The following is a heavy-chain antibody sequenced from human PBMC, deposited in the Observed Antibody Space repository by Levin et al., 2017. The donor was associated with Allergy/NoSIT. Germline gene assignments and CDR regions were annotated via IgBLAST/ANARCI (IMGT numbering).Heavy chain of an antibody. CDR1: GFTFSSYW. CDR3: ARGYCSSTSCSRAIDY. Sequence: GGSLRLSCAASGFTFSSYWMSWVRQAPGKGLEWVANINQDGSEKYYVDSVKGRFIISRDNAKNSLYLQMNSLRAEDTAVYYCARGYCSSTSCSRAIDYWGQGTLVTVSS. D-gene: IGHD2-2*01. CDR2: INQDGSEK. V-gene: IGHV3-7*01. J-gene: IGHJ4*02.